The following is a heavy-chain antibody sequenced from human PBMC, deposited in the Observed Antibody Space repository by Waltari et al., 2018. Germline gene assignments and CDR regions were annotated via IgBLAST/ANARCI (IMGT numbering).Heavy chain of an antibody. CDR3: ARVHFPKLLSRAFDI. Sequence: EVQLVESGGGLVQPGGSLRLSCAASGFTFSSYSMNWVRQAPGKGLEWVSYISSSSSTIYDADSVKGRFTISRDNAKNSLYLQMNSLRAEDTAVYYCARVHFPKLLSRAFDIWGQGTMVTVSS. CDR1: GFTFSSYS. J-gene: IGHJ3*02. V-gene: IGHV3-48*04. CDR2: ISSSSSTI. D-gene: IGHD2-15*01.